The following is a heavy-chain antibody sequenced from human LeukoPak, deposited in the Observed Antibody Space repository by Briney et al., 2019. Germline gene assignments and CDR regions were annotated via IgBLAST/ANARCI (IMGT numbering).Heavy chain of an antibody. J-gene: IGHJ5*02. V-gene: IGHV4-38-2*02. D-gene: IGHD2-15*01. CDR3: ARLVARGSNWFDP. CDR1: GYSISSGYY. CDR2: IYHSGST. Sequence: PSETLSLTCTVSGYSISSGYYWGWIRQPPGKGLEWIGSIYHSGSTYYNPSLKSRVTISVDTSKNQFSLKLSSVTAADTAVYYCARLVARGSNWFDPWGQETLVTVSS.